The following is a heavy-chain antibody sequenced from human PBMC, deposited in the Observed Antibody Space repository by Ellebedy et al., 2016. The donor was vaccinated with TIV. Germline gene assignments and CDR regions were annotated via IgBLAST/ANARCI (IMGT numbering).Heavy chain of an antibody. V-gene: IGHV1-24*01. Sequence: ASVKVSCKVSGYTLTELSMHWVRQAPGKGLEWMGGFDPEDGETIYAQKFQGRVTMTEDTSTDTAYMELSSLRSEDTAVYYCATFKLWFGESDAFDIWGQGTMVTVSS. CDR2: FDPEDGET. CDR1: GYTLTELS. J-gene: IGHJ3*02. D-gene: IGHD3-10*01. CDR3: ATFKLWFGESDAFDI.